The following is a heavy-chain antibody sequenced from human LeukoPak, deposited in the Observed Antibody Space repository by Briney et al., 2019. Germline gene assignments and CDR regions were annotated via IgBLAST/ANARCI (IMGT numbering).Heavy chain of an antibody. CDR2: MNPNSGNT. J-gene: IGHJ6*03. CDR3: ARSYYDSSGYFHYYYYMDV. CDR1: GYTFTSYD. V-gene: IGHV1-8*01. Sequence: GASVKVSCKASGYTFTSYDINWVRQATGQGLEWMGWMNPNSGNTGYAQKFQGRVTMTRNTSISTAYMELSSLRSEDTAVYYCARSYYDSSGYFHYYYYMDVWGKGTTVTVSS. D-gene: IGHD3-22*01.